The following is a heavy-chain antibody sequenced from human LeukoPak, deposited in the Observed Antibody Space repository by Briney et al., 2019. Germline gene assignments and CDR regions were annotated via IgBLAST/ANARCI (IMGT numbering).Heavy chain of an antibody. CDR3: ARDISGYYYFDY. CDR2: ISGSGGST. Sequence: PGGSLRLSCAASGFTFSSYAMSWVRQAPGKGLEGVSAISGSGGSTYYADSVKGRFTISRDNSKNTLYLQMNSLRAEDTAVYYCARDISGYYYFDYWGQGTLVTASS. CDR1: GFTFSSYA. V-gene: IGHV3-23*01. J-gene: IGHJ4*02. D-gene: IGHD3-22*01.